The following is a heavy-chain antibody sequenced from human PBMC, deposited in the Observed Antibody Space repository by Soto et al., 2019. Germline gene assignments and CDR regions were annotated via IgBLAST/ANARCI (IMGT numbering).Heavy chain of an antibody. J-gene: IGHJ6*02. CDR1: GYTFTSYG. CDR3: ARDAYGTNGVCYQDVGMDV. Sequence: QVQLVQSGAEVKKPGASVKVSCKASGYTFTSYGISWVRQAPGQGLEWMGWISAYNGNTNYAQKLQGRVTMTTDTSTSTAYMERRSLRSDDTAVYYCARDAYGTNGVCYQDVGMDVWGQGTTVTVSS. D-gene: IGHD2-8*01. CDR2: ISAYNGNT. V-gene: IGHV1-18*01.